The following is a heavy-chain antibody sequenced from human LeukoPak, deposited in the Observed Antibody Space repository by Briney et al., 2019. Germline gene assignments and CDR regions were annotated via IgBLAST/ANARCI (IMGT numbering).Heavy chain of an antibody. J-gene: IGHJ4*02. Sequence: GGSLRLSXAASGFTFSDYSMNWVRQAPGKGLEWVSSISGSSTYIYYADPVKGRFTISRDNAKNSLYLQMSSLRPEDTAVYYCARDIGSSSSGLDYWGQGTLITVSS. CDR3: ARDIGSSSSGLDY. CDR1: GFTFSDYS. CDR2: ISGSSTYI. D-gene: IGHD6-6*01. V-gene: IGHV3-21*01.